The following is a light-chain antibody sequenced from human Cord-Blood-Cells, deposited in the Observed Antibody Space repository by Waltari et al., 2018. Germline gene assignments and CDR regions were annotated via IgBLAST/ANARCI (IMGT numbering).Light chain of an antibody. CDR1: RSDVGRYNL. Sequence: QSALTQPASVSGSPGQSITIPCTGTRSDVGRYNLVPWYQQHPGKAPKLMIYEGSKRPSGVSNRFSGSKSGNTASLTISGLQAEDEADYYCCSYAGSSTFVVFGGGTKLTVL. CDR2: EGS. J-gene: IGLJ2*01. V-gene: IGLV2-23*03. CDR3: CSYAGSSTFVV.